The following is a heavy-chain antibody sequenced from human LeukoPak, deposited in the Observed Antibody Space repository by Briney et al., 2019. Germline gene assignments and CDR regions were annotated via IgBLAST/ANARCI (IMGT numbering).Heavy chain of an antibody. CDR3: ARAVWDSSGHLFDY. D-gene: IGHD3-22*01. CDR1: GFTFSNYA. J-gene: IGHJ4*02. V-gene: IGHV3-21*01. CDR2: LSSRSRYI. Sequence: PGGSLRLSCAASGFTFSNYAMTWVRQAPGKGLEWVSSLSSRSRYIYYADSLKGRFTISRDNAKNSLYLQMNSLRAEDTAVYYCARAVWDSSGHLFDYWGQGTLVTVSS.